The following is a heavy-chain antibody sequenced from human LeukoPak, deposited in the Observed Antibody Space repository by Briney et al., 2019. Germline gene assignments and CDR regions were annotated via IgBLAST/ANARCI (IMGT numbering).Heavy chain of an antibody. CDR1: GGSISRGAYY. V-gene: IGHV4-31*03. CDR3: ARRWLQAGYFDF. J-gene: IGHJ2*01. D-gene: IGHD5-24*01. Sequence: SQTLSLTCTVSGGSISRGAYYWSWIRQHPEKGLEWIGYIYYSGTTYYNPSFQSRVIISSDTAKNQFSLELSSVTAADTAVYFCARRWLQAGYFDFWGRGTLVTVSS. CDR2: IYYSGTT.